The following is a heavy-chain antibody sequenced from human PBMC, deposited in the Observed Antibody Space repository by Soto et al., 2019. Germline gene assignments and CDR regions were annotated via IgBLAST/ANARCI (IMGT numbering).Heavy chain of an antibody. V-gene: IGHV1-69*13. CDR2: FIAMLGTP. Sequence: SVKVSCKASGGTFGSQGIAWVRQAPGQGLEWMGGFIAMLGTPTYAKKVQGRATISADESLTSSYLELRSLRSEDTGVYFCARGAMANFDYWGQGTVVTISS. J-gene: IGHJ4*02. D-gene: IGHD5-18*01. CDR3: ARGAMANFDY. CDR1: GGTFGSQG.